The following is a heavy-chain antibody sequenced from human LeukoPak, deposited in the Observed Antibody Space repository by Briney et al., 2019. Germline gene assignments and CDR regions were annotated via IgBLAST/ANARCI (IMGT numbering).Heavy chain of an antibody. J-gene: IGHJ6*03. CDR3: ARDPGAAYYYMDV. V-gene: IGHV3-30-3*01. CDR1: GFTFSSYA. Sequence: GRSLRLSCAASGFTFSSYAMHWVRQAPGKGLEWVAVISYDGSNKYYADSAKGRFTISRDNSKNTLYLQMNSLRAEDTAVYYCARDPGAAYYYMDVWGKGTTVTVSS. D-gene: IGHD6-13*01. CDR2: ISYDGSNK.